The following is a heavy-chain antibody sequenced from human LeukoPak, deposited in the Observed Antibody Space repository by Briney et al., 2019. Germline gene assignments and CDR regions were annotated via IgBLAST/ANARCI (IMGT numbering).Heavy chain of an antibody. J-gene: IGHJ3*02. Sequence: GESLKISCKGSGYSFTNYWIVWVRQMPGKGLEWMGIIYPGDSDTRYSPSLQGQVTISADKSINTAFLQWSSLGASDTAIYFCARQRPGYINDAFDIWGQGTRVTVSS. CDR2: IYPGDSDT. D-gene: IGHD5-24*01. V-gene: IGHV5-51*01. CDR3: ARQRPGYINDAFDI. CDR1: GYSFTNYW.